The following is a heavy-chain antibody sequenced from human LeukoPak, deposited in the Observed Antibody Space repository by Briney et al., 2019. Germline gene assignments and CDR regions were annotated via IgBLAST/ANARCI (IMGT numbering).Heavy chain of an antibody. CDR3: ARHGYALDY. J-gene: IGHJ4*02. D-gene: IGHD3-16*01. Sequence: SETLSFTGTGSGVSVSSSTCYWGWIRQSLGKGLEWIGSIYYSGSTYSNPSLMSRVTISVDTSKNQFSLRLSSVTAADTAVYYCARHGYALDYWGQGTLVIVSS. V-gene: IGHV4-39*01. CDR2: IYYSGST. CDR1: GVSVSSSTCY.